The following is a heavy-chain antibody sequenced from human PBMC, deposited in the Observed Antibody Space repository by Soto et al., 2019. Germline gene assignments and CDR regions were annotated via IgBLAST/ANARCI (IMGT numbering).Heavy chain of an antibody. CDR2: ISGYNGDT. D-gene: IGHD3-22*01. V-gene: IGHV1-18*01. J-gene: IGHJ4*02. Sequence: QVQLVQSGAEVKKPGASVKVSCKASGYTFTGYGIGWVRQAPGQGLEWMGWISGYNGDTNYAQNLQGRVTMTTDTSTSTVYMELRSLRSDDTAVYYCARGGYYYDSSGYYSDYWGQGTLVTVSS. CDR3: ARGGYYYDSSGYYSDY. CDR1: GYTFTGYG.